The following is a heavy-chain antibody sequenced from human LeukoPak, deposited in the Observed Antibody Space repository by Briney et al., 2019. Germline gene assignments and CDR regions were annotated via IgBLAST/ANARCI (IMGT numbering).Heavy chain of an antibody. J-gene: IGHJ4*02. D-gene: IGHD4-17*01. CDR2: ISGSGGST. Sequence: GGSLRLSCSASGFTFSCYAMRWGRQAPAQGLEWVSAISGSGGSTYYADSVKGRFTISRDNSKNTLYLQMNSLRAEDTAVYYCAKVRGGDYYFDYWGQGTLVTVSP. V-gene: IGHV3-23*01. CDR3: AKVRGGDYYFDY. CDR1: GFTFSCYA.